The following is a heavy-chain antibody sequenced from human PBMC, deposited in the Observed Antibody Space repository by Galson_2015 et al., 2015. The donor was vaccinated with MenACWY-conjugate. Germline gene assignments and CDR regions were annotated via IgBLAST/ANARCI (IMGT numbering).Heavy chain of an antibody. J-gene: IGHJ4*02. D-gene: IGHD1-26*01. Sequence: CAISGDSVSSHSAAWNWIRQSPSRGLEWLGRIYYRSKWYNEYAESVRGRITIYPDTSKNQFSLQLSSVTPEDTAVYYCARDAGALNCWGQGTLVTVSS. CDR2: IYYRSKWYN. V-gene: IGHV6-1*01. CDR3: ARDAGALNC. CDR1: GDSVSSHSAA.